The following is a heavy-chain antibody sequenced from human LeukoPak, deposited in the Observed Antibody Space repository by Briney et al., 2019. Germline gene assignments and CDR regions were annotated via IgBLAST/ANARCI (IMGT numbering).Heavy chain of an antibody. CDR2: IYYSGST. J-gene: IGHJ4*02. CDR3: ARDRRGSIYGPLD. D-gene: IGHD5-18*01. V-gene: IGHV4-59*01. CDR1: GGSMRTYY. Sequence: ASETLSLTCTVSGGSMRTYYWSWIRQPPGKRLEWIGNIYYSGSTNYNPFFKSRVTISVDASKNQFSLKLSSVTAADTAVYYCARDRRGSIYGPLDWGQGTLVTVSS.